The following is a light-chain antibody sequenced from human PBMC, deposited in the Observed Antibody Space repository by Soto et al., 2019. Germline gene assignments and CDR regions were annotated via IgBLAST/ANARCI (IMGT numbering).Light chain of an antibody. V-gene: IGKV3D-15*01. Sequence: EIVMTQSPATLSVSPVERATLSCRASQSVSSNLAWYQQKPGQAPRLLIYGASTRATGIPARFSGSGSGTEFTLTISSLQSEDFAVYYCQQYNNWPPYRGFGPGTKVDIK. CDR1: QSVSSN. J-gene: IGKJ3*01. CDR2: GAS. CDR3: QQYNNWPPYRG.